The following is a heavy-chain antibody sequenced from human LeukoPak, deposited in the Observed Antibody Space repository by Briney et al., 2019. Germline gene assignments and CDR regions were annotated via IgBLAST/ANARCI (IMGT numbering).Heavy chain of an antibody. CDR1: GFTFSSYA. D-gene: IGHD3-3*01. CDR3: AREGSGYYLPNWFDP. V-gene: IGHV3-23*01. J-gene: IGHJ5*02. Sequence: GGSLRLSCAASGFTFSSYAMSWVRQAPGKGLEWVSSISVSGSSTSYADSVKGRFTISRDNAKNTLYLQMNSLRAEDTAVYYCAREGSGYYLPNWFDPWGQGTLVTVSS. CDR2: ISVSGSST.